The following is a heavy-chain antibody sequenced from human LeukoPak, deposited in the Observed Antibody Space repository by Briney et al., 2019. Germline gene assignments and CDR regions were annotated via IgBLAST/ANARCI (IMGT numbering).Heavy chain of an antibody. V-gene: IGHV1-18*01. D-gene: IGHD2-2*01. J-gene: IGHJ6*02. Sequence: ASVKVSCKASGYTFTSYGISWVRQAPGQGLEWMGWISDYNGNTNYAQKLQGRVTMTTDTSTSTAYVELRSLRSDDRAVYYCARDIPSSNTNSSYYYGMDVWGQGTTVTVSS. CDR2: ISDYNGNT. CDR3: ARDIPSSNTNSSYYYGMDV. CDR1: GYTFTSYG.